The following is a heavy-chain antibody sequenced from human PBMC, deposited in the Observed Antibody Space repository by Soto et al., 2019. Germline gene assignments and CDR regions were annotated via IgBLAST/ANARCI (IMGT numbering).Heavy chain of an antibody. D-gene: IGHD3-9*01. Sequence: PXVSLRRSAAASGFTVGSKYTSSVRQAPGKGLEWVSVIYSEGTPYYADSVKGRFTISRENSNNTLYLHMNNLRAEDTAVYYCARSTYYDILTGSYYYYAMDVCGQRTTVTVSS. J-gene: IGHJ6*02. V-gene: IGHV3-53*01. CDR1: GFTVGSKY. CDR3: ARSTYYDILTGSYYYYAMDV. CDR2: IYSEGTP.